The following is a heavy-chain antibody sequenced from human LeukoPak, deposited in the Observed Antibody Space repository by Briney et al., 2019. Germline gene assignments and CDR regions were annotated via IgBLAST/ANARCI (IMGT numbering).Heavy chain of an antibody. CDR1: GYTFTSYG. CDR2: ISAYNGNT. V-gene: IGHV1-18*01. CDR3: ARDWELRYFDWLPTPLDY. J-gene: IGHJ4*02. Sequence: ASVKVSCKASGYTFTSYGISWVRQAPGQGLEWMGWISAYNGNTNYAQTLQGRVTITTDTSTSTAYMELRSLRSDDTAVYYCARDWELRYFDWLPTPLDYWGQGTLVTVSS. D-gene: IGHD3-9*01.